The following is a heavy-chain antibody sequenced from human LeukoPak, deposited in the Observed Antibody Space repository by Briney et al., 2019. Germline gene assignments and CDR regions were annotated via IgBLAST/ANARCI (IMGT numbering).Heavy chain of an antibody. Sequence: PGGSLRLSCAASGFTFSSYSMNWVRQAPGKGLEWVSYISSSSSTIYYADSVKGRFTISRDNSKNTLYLQMNSLRAEDTAVYYCARDAYQLLSMVDYWGQGTLVTVSS. J-gene: IGHJ4*02. V-gene: IGHV3-48*01. CDR3: ARDAYQLLSMVDY. D-gene: IGHD2-2*01. CDR2: ISSSSSTI. CDR1: GFTFSSYS.